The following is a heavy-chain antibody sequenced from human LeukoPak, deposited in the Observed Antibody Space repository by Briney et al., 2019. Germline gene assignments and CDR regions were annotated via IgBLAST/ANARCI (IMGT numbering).Heavy chain of an antibody. J-gene: IGHJ4*02. D-gene: IGHD3-22*01. CDR1: GYTFANYY. CDR3: ARAAGHSSAYYSDY. Sequence: ASVKVSCKASGYTFANYYIHWVRQAPGQGLEWMGLINPSGGSTSYAQKFQGRVTTTRDTPPSTVYMQLSSLRSEDTAVYYCARAAGHSSAYYSDYWGQGTLVSVSS. CDR2: INPSGGST. V-gene: IGHV1-46*01.